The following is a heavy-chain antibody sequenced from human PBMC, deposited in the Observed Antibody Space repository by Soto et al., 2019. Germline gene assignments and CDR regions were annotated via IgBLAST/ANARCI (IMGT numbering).Heavy chain of an antibody. CDR3: ARDKITGLFDY. D-gene: IGHD2-8*02. J-gene: IGHJ4*02. CDR2: IYHSGST. V-gene: IGHV4-30-2*01. CDR1: GGSISSGGYS. Sequence: PSETLSLTCAVSGGSISSGGYSWTWIRQPPGKGLEWIGYIYHSGSTYYNPSLKSRVTISVDRSKNQFSLKLNSVTAADTAVYNCARDKITGLFDYWGQGTLVTVSS.